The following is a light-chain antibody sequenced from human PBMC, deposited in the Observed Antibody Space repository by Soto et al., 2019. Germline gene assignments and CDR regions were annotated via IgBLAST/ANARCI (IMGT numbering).Light chain of an antibody. CDR2: KAS. CDR1: QSISSW. CDR3: QQCSSYPWT. Sequence: DIQMTQSPSTLSASVGDRVTITCRASQSISSWLAWYQQKPGKAPKLLIYKASSLQSGVPSRFSGSGSGTEFTLTISSLQPDDFAAYYCQQCSSYPWTFGQGNKVELK. V-gene: IGKV1-5*03. J-gene: IGKJ1*01.